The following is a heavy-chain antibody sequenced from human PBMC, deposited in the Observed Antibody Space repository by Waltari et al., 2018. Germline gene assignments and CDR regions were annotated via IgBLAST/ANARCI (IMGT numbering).Heavy chain of an antibody. CDR2: IKQDGTEQ. V-gene: IGHV3-7*03. CDR1: GFTFSHFW. CDR3: ARGGGDGQVHH. Sequence: DVQLTASGGGLVQPGGSLTPSGHGSGFTFSHFWMTWLRQVPGKGLEWVANIKQDGTEQYFVDSFKGRFTISRDNAKRSLYLQMNNLRVDDTAMYYCARGGGDGQVHHWGQGTLVTVSS. D-gene: IGHD3-16*01. J-gene: IGHJ4*02.